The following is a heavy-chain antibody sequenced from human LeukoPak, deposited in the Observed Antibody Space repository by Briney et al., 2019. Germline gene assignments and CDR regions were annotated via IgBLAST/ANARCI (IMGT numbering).Heavy chain of an antibody. D-gene: IGHD3-22*01. Sequence: GGSLRLSCAASGFTFSDYYMSWIRQAPGKGLEWVSYISSSGSTIYYADSVKGRFTISRDNAKNSLYLQMNSLRAEDTAVYYCARDVAIAMIVVPPGDAFDIWGQGTMVTVSS. J-gene: IGHJ3*02. CDR1: GFTFSDYY. CDR2: ISSSGSTI. V-gene: IGHV3-11*01. CDR3: ARDVAIAMIVVPPGDAFDI.